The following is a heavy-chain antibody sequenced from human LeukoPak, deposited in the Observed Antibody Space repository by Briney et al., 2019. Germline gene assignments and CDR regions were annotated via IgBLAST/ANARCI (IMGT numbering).Heavy chain of an antibody. D-gene: IGHD4-17*01. J-gene: IGHJ3*02. CDR3: ERSPPYGAGSAFDI. Sequence: PSETLSLTCTVSGGSISSYYWSWIRQPPGKGLELIGYIYTSGSTNYNPSLKSRVTISVDTSKNQFSLKLSSVTAADTAVYYCERSPPYGAGSAFDIWGQGTMVTVSS. V-gene: IGHV4-4*09. CDR2: IYTSGST. CDR1: GGSISSYY.